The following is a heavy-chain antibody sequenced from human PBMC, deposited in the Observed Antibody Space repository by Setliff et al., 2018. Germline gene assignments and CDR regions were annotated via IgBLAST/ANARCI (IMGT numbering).Heavy chain of an antibody. V-gene: IGHV1-18*01. Sequence: ASVKVSCKASGYTFRQSIVSWVRQAPGQGLEWLGWIGVYSGNTYSAQRFQGRVSLTTDESTNTAYLELRGLRSDDTAVYYRMRLVRFCSRTVCQRTSGDEAWGQGTLVTVSS. D-gene: IGHD3-3*01. CDR2: IGVYSGNT. CDR1: GYTFRQSI. J-gene: IGHJ5*02. CDR3: MRLVRFCSRTVCQRTSGDEA.